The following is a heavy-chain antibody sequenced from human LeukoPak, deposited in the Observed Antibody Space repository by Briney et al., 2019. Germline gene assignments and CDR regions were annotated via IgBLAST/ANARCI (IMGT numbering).Heavy chain of an antibody. CDR3: ARVWGYDSSGYSPYYFDY. CDR2: IYYSGST. CDR1: GGSFSGYY. V-gene: IGHV4-59*01. J-gene: IGHJ4*02. D-gene: IGHD3-22*01. Sequence: SETLSLTCAVYGGSFSGYYWSWIRQPPGKGLEWIGYIYYSGSTNYNPSLKSRVTISVDTSKNQFSLKLSSVTAADTAVYYCARVWGYDSSGYSPYYFDYWGQGTLVTVSS.